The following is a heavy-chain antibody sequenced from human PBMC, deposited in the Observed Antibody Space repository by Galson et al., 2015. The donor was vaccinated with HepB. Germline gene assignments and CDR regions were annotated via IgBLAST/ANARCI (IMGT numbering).Heavy chain of an antibody. D-gene: IGHD3-22*01. CDR2: ISAYNGNT. V-gene: IGHV1-18*01. CDR3: ARDFWYPRGYYDSSGYAFDI. J-gene: IGHJ3*02. Sequence: SVKVSCKASGYTFTSYGISWVRQAPGQGLEWMGWISAYNGNTNYAQKLQGRVTMTTDTSTSTAYMELRSLRSDDTAVYYCARDFWYPRGYYDSSGYAFDIWGQGTMVTVSS. CDR1: GYTFTSYG.